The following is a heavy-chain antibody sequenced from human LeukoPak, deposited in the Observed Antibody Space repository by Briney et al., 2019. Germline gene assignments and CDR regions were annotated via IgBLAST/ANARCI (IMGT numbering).Heavy chain of an antibody. V-gene: IGHV1-18*01. D-gene: IGHD4-17*01. Sequence: ASVKVSCKASVYTFTSYGISWVRQATRQALEWMGWISAYNGNTNYAQKLQGRVTMTTDTSTSTAYMELRSLRSDDTAVYYCAMVPNDYGDIGDYWGQGTLVTVS. J-gene: IGHJ4*02. CDR3: AMVPNDYGDIGDY. CDR2: ISAYNGNT. CDR1: VYTFTSYG.